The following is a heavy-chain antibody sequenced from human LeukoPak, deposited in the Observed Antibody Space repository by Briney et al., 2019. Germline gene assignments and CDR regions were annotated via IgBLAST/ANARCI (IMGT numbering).Heavy chain of an antibody. CDR2: ISAYNGNT. Sequence: ASVKVSCKASGYTFTSYGISWVRQAPGQGLEWMGWISAYNGNTNYAQKLQGRVTMTTERSTSTAYMEARSLKSDDTALYFLARNTKYGFWSGYYPPYYFDYWGQGTLVTVSS. CDR3: ARNTKYGFWSGYYPPYYFDY. CDR1: GYTFTSYG. D-gene: IGHD3-3*01. V-gene: IGHV1-18*01. J-gene: IGHJ4*02.